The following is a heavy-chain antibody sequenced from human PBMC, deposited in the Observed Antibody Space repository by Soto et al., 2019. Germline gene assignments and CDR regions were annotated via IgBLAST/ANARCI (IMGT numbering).Heavy chain of an antibody. CDR2: IWHDGSIQ. D-gene: IGHD2-2*01. Sequence: GWSLRLSCAASGFSLSNYGMHWVRQAPGKGLEWVAVIWHDGSIQQYADSVKGRFTISRDNSKNTLSLQMNSLRAEDTAMYYCATDKSSSLFDYWGPGTLVTVSS. V-gene: IGHV3-33*01. CDR3: ATDKSSSLFDY. CDR1: GFSLSNYG. J-gene: IGHJ4*02.